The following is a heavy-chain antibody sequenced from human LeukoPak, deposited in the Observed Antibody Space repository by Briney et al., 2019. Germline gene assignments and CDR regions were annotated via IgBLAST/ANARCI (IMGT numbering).Heavy chain of an antibody. J-gene: IGHJ3*02. CDR3: ARSYCGGDCYSGDDAFDI. CDR1: GFTFSSYS. CDR2: IWYDGSNK. Sequence: GGSLRLSCAASGFTFSSYSMHWVRQAPGKGLEWVAVIWYDGSNKYYADSVKGRFTISRDNSKNTLYLQMNSLRAEDTAVYYCARSYCGGDCYSGDDAFDIWGQGTMVTVSS. D-gene: IGHD2-21*02. V-gene: IGHV3-33*01.